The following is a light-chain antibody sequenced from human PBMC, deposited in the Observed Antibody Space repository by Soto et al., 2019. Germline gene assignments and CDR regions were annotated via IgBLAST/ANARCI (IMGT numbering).Light chain of an antibody. CDR2: EVS. CDR3: SSYTSSHTLV. J-gene: IGLJ3*02. Sequence: QSALTKPASLSESPGQSITISCTGTSSDIGSYNFVSWYQHHPGKAPKLVIFEVSNRPSGVSNRFSGSKSGNTASLAISGLQAEDEGEYYCSSYTSSHTLVFGGGTKLTVL. CDR1: SSDIGSYNF. V-gene: IGLV2-14*01.